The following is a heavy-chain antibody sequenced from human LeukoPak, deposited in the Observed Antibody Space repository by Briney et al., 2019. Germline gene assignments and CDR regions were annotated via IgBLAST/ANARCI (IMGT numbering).Heavy chain of an antibody. CDR1: GFTFSSYW. Sequence: PGGSLRLSCAASGFTFSSYWMHWVRQAPGKGLVWVSRINSDGSSTSYADSVKGRFTISRDNAKNTLYLQVNSLRAEDTAVYYCARDLDLVSVGTTWDYWGQGTLVTVSS. J-gene: IGHJ4*02. CDR2: INSDGSST. CDR3: ARDLDLVSVGTTWDY. V-gene: IGHV3-74*01. D-gene: IGHD3/OR15-3a*01.